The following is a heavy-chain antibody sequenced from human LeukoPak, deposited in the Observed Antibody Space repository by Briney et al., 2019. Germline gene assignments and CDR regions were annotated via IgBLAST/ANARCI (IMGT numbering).Heavy chain of an antibody. V-gene: IGHV4-34*01. Sequence: SETLSLTCAVYGGSFSGYYWSWIRQPPGKGLEWIGEINHSGSTNYNPSLKSRVTISVDTSKNQFSLKLGSVTAADTAVYYCARGSGRYSSGWFAYWGQGTLVTVSS. CDR3: ARGSGRYSSGWFAY. CDR1: GGSFSGYY. CDR2: INHSGST. J-gene: IGHJ4*02. D-gene: IGHD6-19*01.